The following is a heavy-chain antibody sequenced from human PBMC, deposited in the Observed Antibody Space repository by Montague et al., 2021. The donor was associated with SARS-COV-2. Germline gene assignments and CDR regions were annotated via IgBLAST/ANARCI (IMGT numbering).Heavy chain of an antibody. CDR3: SGTYRGTFDY. Sequence: SETLSLTCAVYGGSFSAYYCSWIRKPPGRGLERIGEINHSGTTNYKSSLESRLSMSVATSTTQFSLNLSAVTAADTAVYFCSGTYRGTFDYWGQGILVTVSS. D-gene: IGHD1-7*01. CDR2: INHSGTT. CDR1: GGSFSAYY. V-gene: IGHV4-34*01. J-gene: IGHJ4*02.